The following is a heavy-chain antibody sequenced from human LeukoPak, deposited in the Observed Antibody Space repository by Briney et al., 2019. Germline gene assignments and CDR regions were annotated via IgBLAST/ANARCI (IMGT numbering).Heavy chain of an antibody. J-gene: IGHJ4*02. CDR1: GGTFSSYA. CDR2: IIPIFGTA. V-gene: IGHV1-69*01. D-gene: IGHD3-16*02. CDR3: ARDDSPNYDYVWGSYRYNLGYFDY. Sequence: SVKVSCKASGGTFSSYAIIGVRQAPGQGLEWMGGIIPIFGTANYAQKFQGRVTITADESTSTAYMELSSLRSEDTAVYYSARDDSPNYDYVWGSYRYNLGYFDYWGQGTMVTVSS.